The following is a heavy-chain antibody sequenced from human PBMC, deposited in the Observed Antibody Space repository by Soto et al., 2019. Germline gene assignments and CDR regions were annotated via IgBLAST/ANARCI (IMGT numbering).Heavy chain of an antibody. CDR3: ARGGSSYSGRYNLGY. D-gene: IGHD1-26*01. Sequence: QVQLQQSGPGLVKPSQTLSLTCAISGDSVSSNSAAWNWIRQSPSRGLEWLGRTYYRSKWYNDYAVPGKIRRKINPDTSKNQLSMLLNSVTPEDTAAYYCARGGSSYSGRYNLGYGGQGTLVTVSS. J-gene: IGHJ4*02. CDR1: GDSVSSNSAA. V-gene: IGHV6-1*01. CDR2: TYYRSKWYN.